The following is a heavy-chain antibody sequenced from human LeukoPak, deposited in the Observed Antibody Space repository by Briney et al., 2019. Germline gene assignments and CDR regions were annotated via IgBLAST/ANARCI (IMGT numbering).Heavy chain of an antibody. Sequence: GGSLRLSCAASGFTFSSYGMHWVRQAPGKGLEWVAVIWYDGSNKYYADSVKGRFTISRDNSKNTLYLQMNSLRAEDTAVYYCARVYGSGSLYYFDYWGQGTLVTVSS. J-gene: IGHJ4*02. CDR1: GFTFSSYG. V-gene: IGHV3-33*01. CDR2: IWYDGSNK. CDR3: ARVYGSGSLYYFDY. D-gene: IGHD3-10*01.